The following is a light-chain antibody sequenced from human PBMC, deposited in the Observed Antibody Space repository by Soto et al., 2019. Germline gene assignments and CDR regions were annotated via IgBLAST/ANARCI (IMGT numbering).Light chain of an antibody. CDR1: SSNIGGNF. J-gene: IGLJ2*01. CDR3: AAWDDSLSGLI. Sequence: QSVLTQPPSASGTPGQRVTISCSGSSSNIGGNFVYWYQQLPGTAPKLLIYRNNQRPSGVPDRFSGSKSGTSASLAISGLRSEDEADYYCAAWDDSLSGLIFGGGTTLTVL. V-gene: IGLV1-47*01. CDR2: RNN.